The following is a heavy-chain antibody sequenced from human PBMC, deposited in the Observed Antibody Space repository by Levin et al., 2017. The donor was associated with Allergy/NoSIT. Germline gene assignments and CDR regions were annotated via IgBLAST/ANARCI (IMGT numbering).Heavy chain of an antibody. CDR3: ARHTSTSRVGALGV. D-gene: IGHD1-26*01. CDR1: GYSFTSYW. CDR2: IYPGDSDT. Sequence: GASVKVSCKGSGYSFTSYWIAWVRQMPGKGLEWMGIIYPGDSDTRYSPSFQGQVTISADKTISTAYLQWSSLKASDSAMYYCARHTSTSRVGALGVWGQGTLVTVSS. V-gene: IGHV5-51*01. J-gene: IGHJ4*02.